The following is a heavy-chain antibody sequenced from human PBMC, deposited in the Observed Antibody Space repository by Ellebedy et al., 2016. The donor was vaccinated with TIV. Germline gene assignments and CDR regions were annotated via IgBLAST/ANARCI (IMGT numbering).Heavy chain of an antibody. J-gene: IGHJ6*02. CDR2: IIPLFGTT. CDR3: ATYTGHSRWGVRGVIDYYAMDV. D-gene: IGHD3-10*01. V-gene: IGHV1-69*13. Sequence: SVKVSCXASGGTFSSYAFSWVRQAPGQGLEWMGGIIPLFGTTNYAQKFQGRVTITADESTSTAYMELNSLRSEDTAMYYCATYTGHSRWGVRGVIDYYAMDVWGQGTTVTVSS. CDR1: GGTFSSYA.